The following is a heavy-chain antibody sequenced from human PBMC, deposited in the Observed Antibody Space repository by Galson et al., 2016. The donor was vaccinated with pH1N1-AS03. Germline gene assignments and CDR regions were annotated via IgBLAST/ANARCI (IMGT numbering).Heavy chain of an antibody. Sequence: SLRLSCADSGFTLSTYDMHWVRQATGKGLAWVSIIAATGDTNYGGSVKGRFTISREDAKNSLYLKLNSLRAADTAVYYCAVWGYSSNTHGMDVWGKGTTVTVSS. CDR3: AVWGYSSNTHGMDV. CDR1: GFTLSTYD. CDR2: IAATGDT. D-gene: IGHD5-18*01. V-gene: IGHV3-13*01. J-gene: IGHJ6*04.